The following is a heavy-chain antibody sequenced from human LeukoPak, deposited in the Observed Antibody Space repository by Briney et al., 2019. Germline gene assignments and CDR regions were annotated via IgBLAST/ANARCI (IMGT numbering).Heavy chain of an antibody. V-gene: IGHV5-51*01. J-gene: IGHJ5*01. CDR3: ARRAELGMRYFDF. CDR1: GYTFTDYW. D-gene: IGHD7-27*01. Sequence: GESLKISCQASGYTFTDYWVGWVRQMPGKGLEWMGIIYCDGSKTTYSPAFQRQVTISVDKSTSTAYLQWSSLRASDTAIYFCARRAELGMRYFDFWGQGALLVVSS. CDR2: IYCDGSKT.